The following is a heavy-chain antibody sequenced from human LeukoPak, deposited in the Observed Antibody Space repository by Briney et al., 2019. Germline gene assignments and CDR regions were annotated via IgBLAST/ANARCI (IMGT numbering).Heavy chain of an antibody. Sequence: PGGSLRLSCAASGFTCRDYNMHLVRQAPGKGQEWVSHISGSTNSKGYSGSVRGRFTISRDDAVNILYLQLNSLRAEDTAVYYCARDPTYSQYMDVWGKGTTVTVSS. CDR1: GFTCRDYN. CDR3: ARDPTYSQYMDV. CDR2: ISGSTNSK. D-gene: IGHD6-13*01. V-gene: IGHV3-48*04. J-gene: IGHJ6*03.